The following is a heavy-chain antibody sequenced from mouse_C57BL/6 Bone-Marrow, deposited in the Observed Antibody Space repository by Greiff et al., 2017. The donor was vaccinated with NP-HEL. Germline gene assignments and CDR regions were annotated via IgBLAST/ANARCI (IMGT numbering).Heavy chain of an antibody. D-gene: IGHD1-1*01. V-gene: IGHV1-26*01. CDR3: ARKGGTTEVVY. CDR1: GYTFTDYY. CDR2: INPNNGGT. J-gene: IGHJ2*01. Sequence: EVQLQQSGPELVKPGASVKISCKASGYTFTDYYMNWVKQSHGKSLEWIGDINPNNGGTSYNQKFKGKATLTVDKSSSTAYMELRSLTSEDSAVYYCARKGGTTEVVYWGQGTTLTVSS.